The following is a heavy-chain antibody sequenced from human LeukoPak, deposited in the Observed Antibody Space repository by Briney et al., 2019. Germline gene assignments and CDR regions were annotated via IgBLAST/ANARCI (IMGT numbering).Heavy chain of an antibody. J-gene: IGHJ4*02. CDR3: AKDLFSNYVYFDY. V-gene: IGHV3-23*01. D-gene: IGHD4-11*01. CDR1: GFTFSSYA. CDR2: ISGSGGST. Sequence: GGSLRLSCAASGFTFSSYAMSWVRQAPGKGLEWVSAISGSGGSTYYVDSVKGRFTISRDNSKNTLYLEMNSLRVEDTASYYCAKDLFSNYVYFDYWGQGTLVTVSS.